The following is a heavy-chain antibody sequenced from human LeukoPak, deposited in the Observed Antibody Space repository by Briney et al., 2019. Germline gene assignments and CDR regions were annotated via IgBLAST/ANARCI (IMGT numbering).Heavy chain of an antibody. V-gene: IGHV5-51*01. Sequence: GESLKISCKGSGYSFTSYWIGWVRQMPGKGLEWMGIIYLGDSDTRYSPSFQGQVTISADKSISTAYLQWSSLKASDTAMYYCARHRATDYYYYYMDVWGKGTTVTVSS. J-gene: IGHJ6*03. CDR1: GYSFTSYW. CDR3: ARHRATDYYYYYMDV. D-gene: IGHD5-12*01. CDR2: IYLGDSDT.